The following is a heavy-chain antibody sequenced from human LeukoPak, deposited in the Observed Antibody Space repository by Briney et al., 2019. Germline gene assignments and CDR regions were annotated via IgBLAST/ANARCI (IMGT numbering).Heavy chain of an antibody. J-gene: IGHJ5*01. CDR3: ARGREQQHKLFDS. CDR1: GGSFSGYY. Sequence: SETLSLTCAVYGGSFSGYYWSWIRQPPGKGLEWIGEINHSGSTNYNPSLKSRVTISVDTSKNQFSLKLSSVTAADTAVYYCARGREQQHKLFDSWGQGTLVTVSS. D-gene: IGHD6-13*01. CDR2: INHSGST. V-gene: IGHV4-34*01.